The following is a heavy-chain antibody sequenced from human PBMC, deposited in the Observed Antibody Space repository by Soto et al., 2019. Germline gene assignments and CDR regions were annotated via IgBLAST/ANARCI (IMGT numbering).Heavy chain of an antibody. CDR2: INPNSVGT. Sequence: GASVKVSCKASGYTFTGHYMYWVRQAPGQGLEWMGWINPNSVGTNYAQKFQGRVTMTRDTSISTAYMELSRLRSDDTAVYYCAREPMVRAAHGFDIWGQGTMVTVSS. D-gene: IGHD3-10*01. V-gene: IGHV1-2*02. CDR3: AREPMVRAAHGFDI. J-gene: IGHJ3*02. CDR1: GYTFTGHY.